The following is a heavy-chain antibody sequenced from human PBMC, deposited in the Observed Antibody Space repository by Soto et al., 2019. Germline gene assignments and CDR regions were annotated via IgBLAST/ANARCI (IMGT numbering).Heavy chain of an antibody. V-gene: IGHV4-34*01. CDR3: ARRANWKAY. D-gene: IGHD1-1*01. CDR2: INHSGST. J-gene: IGHJ4*02. Sequence: VSLRLSFAASEFTFSDYYMSWIRQAPGKGLEWIGEINHSGSTNYNPSLKSRVTISVDTSKNQFSLKLSSVTAADTAVYYCARRANWKAYWGQGTLVTVSS. CDR1: EFTFSDYY.